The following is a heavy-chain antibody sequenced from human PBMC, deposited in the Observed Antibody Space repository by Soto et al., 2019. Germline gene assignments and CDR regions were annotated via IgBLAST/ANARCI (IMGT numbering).Heavy chain of an antibody. V-gene: IGHV4-34*01. D-gene: IGHD3-3*01. J-gene: IGHJ4*02. Sequence: SETLSLTCAIYCESFSGYYWSWILQPPGKGLEWIGEINHSGSTNYNPSLKSRVTISVDTSKNQFSLKLSSVTAAYTAVYYCARGLLRITIFGVVIPATFDYWGQGTLVTVS. CDR1: CESFSGYY. CDR2: INHSGST. CDR3: ARGLLRITIFGVVIPATFDY.